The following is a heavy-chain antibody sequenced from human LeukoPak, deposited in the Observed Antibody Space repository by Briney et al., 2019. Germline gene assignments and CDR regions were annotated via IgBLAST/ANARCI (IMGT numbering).Heavy chain of an antibody. CDR3: ARDSEDYFDY. CDR1: GNSISSGDNY. CDR2: IYTSGST. D-gene: IGHD1-26*01. V-gene: IGHV4-61*02. J-gene: IGHJ4*02. Sequence: PSQTLSLTCTVSGNSISSGDNYWSWIRQPAGKGLEWIGRIYTSGSTNYNPSLKSRVTISGDTSKNQFSLRLSSVTAADTAVYYCARDSEDYFDYWGQGTLVTVSS.